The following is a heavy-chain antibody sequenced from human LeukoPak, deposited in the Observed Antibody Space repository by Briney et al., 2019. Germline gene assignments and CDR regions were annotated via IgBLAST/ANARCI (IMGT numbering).Heavy chain of an antibody. CDR1: GGSISSSSYY. D-gene: IGHD5-12*01. V-gene: IGHV4-39*07. Sequence: SETLSLTCTVSGGSISSSSYYWGWIRQPPGKGLEWIGSIYYSGSTYYNPSLKSRVTISVDTSKNQFSLKLSSVTAADTAVYYCARRPSGYDWDYWGQGTLVTVSS. CDR2: IYYSGST. J-gene: IGHJ4*02. CDR3: ARRPSGYDWDY.